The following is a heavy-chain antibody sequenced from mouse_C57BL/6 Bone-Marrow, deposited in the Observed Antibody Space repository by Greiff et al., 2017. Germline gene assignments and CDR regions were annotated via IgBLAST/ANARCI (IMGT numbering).Heavy chain of an antibody. J-gene: IGHJ2*01. Sequence: QVQLQQSGAELVKPGASVKISCKASGYAFSSYWMNWVKQRPGKGLEWIGQIYPGDGDTNYNGKFKGKATLTADKSSSTAYMQLSSLTSEDSAVYVCERGDYCGSSPYYFDYWGQGTTLTVSS. V-gene: IGHV1-80*01. CDR3: ERGDYCGSSPYYFDY. CDR1: GYAFSSYW. CDR2: IYPGDGDT. D-gene: IGHD1-1*01.